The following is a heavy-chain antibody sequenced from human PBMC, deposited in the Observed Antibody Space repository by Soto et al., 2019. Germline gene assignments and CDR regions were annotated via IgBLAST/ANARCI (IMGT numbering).Heavy chain of an antibody. CDR3: ARGRYDILTGLLGMDV. V-gene: IGHV1-8*01. J-gene: IGHJ6*02. CDR2: MNPNSGNT. D-gene: IGHD3-9*01. Sequence: QVQLVQSGAEVKKPGASVKVSCKASGYTFTSYDINWVRQTTGQGLEWMGWMNPNSGNTGYAQKFQGRVTMTRNTSISTAYMELSSLRSEDTAVYYCARGRYDILTGLLGMDVWGQGTTVTVSS. CDR1: GYTFTSYD.